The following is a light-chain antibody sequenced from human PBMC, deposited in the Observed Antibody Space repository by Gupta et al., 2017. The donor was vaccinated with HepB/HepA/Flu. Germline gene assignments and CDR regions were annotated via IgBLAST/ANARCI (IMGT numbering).Light chain of an antibody. CDR3: QQSDSTPPIT. J-gene: IGKJ5*01. Sequence: DIQMTQSPSSLYASVGDRVTITCRASQSISSYLNWYQQKPGKAPKLLIYAASSLQSGVPSRFSGSGYGTYFPLTISSRQPEDFASYYCQQSDSTPPITFGQGTRLEIK. CDR1: QSISSY. V-gene: IGKV1-39*01. CDR2: AAS.